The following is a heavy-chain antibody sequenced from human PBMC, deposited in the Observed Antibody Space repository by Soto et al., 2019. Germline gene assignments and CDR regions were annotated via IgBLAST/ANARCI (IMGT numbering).Heavy chain of an antibody. J-gene: IGHJ2*01. Sequence: GGSLRLSCAASGFTFSSYGMHWVRQYPGKGLEWVAVISYDGKQTYYADYVKGRFTISKDKPKRTLFLQMNSLRVDDTAVYYCARDGWGSNWYFDLWGRGTLVTVSS. CDR3: ARDGWGSNWYFDL. CDR1: GFTFSSYG. CDR2: ISYDGKQT. V-gene: IGHV3-30*03. D-gene: IGHD3-16*01.